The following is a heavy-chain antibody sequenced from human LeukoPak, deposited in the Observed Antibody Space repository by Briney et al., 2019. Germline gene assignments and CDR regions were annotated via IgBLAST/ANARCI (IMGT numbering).Heavy chain of an antibody. CDR2: ISAYNGNT. Sequence: GASVKVSCKASGYTFTNYVIIWVRQAPGQGLEWVGWISAYNGNTNYTQKFQGRLTITMDTPTSTAYMELRSLRSDDTAVYFCAREHIFERSRVDYWGQGTLVTVSS. J-gene: IGHJ4*02. CDR3: AREHIFERSRVDY. V-gene: IGHV1-18*04. CDR1: GYTFTNYV. D-gene: IGHD2-21*01.